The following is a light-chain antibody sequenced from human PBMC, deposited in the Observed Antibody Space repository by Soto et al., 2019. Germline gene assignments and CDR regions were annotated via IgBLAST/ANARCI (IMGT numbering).Light chain of an antibody. V-gene: IGLV2-14*01. CDR1: SSDVGGYKY. J-gene: IGLJ1*01. Sequence: QSALTQPASVSGSPGQSITISCTGSSSDVGGYKYDSWYQQYPGKAPKLMIYDVSNRPSGVSNRFSGSKSGNTASLTISGLQAEDEADYYCSSYTSSSTYVFGTGTKLTVL. CDR2: DVS. CDR3: SSYTSSSTYV.